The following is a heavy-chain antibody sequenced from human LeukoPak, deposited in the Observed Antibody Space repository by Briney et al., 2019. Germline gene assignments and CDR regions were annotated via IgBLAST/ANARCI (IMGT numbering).Heavy chain of an antibody. CDR2: IYSGGST. CDR1: GFTVSSNY. V-gene: IGHV3-53*01. Sequence: GGSLRLSCAASGFTVSSNYMSWVRQAPGEGLEWVSVIYSGGSTYYADSVKGRFTISRDNSKNTLYLQMNSLRAEDTAVYYCARMEYSGYFDYWGQGTLVTVSS. CDR3: ARMEYSGYFDY. D-gene: IGHD5-12*01. J-gene: IGHJ4*02.